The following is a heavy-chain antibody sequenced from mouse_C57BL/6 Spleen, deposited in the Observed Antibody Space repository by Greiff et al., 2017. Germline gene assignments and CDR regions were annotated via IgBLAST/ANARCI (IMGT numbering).Heavy chain of an antibody. CDR3: ARNYYGSSPFDY. J-gene: IGHJ2*01. CDR2: IYPGSGST. CDR1: GYTFTSYW. Sequence: VKLQQPGAELVKPGASVKMSCKASGYTFTSYWITWVKQRPGQGLEWIGDIYPGSGSTNYNEKFKSKATLTVDTSSSTAYMQLSSLTSEDSAVYYCARNYYGSSPFDYWGQGTTRTVSS. D-gene: IGHD1-1*01. V-gene: IGHV1-55*01.